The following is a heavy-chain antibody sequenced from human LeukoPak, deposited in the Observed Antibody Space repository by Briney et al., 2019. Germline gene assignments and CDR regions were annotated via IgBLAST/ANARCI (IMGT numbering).Heavy chain of an antibody. D-gene: IGHD3-10*01. V-gene: IGHV6-1*01. CDR1: GDTVSSNSAA. J-gene: IGHJ5*02. Sequence: SQSLSLTCAISGDTVSSNSAAWDWIRQSPSRGLEWLGRTYYRSKSYNDYAVSVKSRITINPDTSKNQLSLQLNSVTPEDTAAYYCAREDLLWFGELNWFDPWGQGTLVTVSS. CDR3: AREDLLWFGELNWFDP. CDR2: TYYRSKSYN.